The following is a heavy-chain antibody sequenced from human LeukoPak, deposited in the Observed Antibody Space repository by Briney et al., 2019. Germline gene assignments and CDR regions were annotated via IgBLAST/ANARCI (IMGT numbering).Heavy chain of an antibody. D-gene: IGHD6-19*01. V-gene: IGHV3-23*01. CDR1: GFTFSSYA. Sequence: GGSLRLSCAASGFTFSSYAMSWVRQAPGKGLEWSSPISGSGGSTYYADSVKGRFTISRDNSKNTLYLQMNSLRAEDTAVYYCAKDRYSSGWSGGYYFDYWGQGTLVTVSS. J-gene: IGHJ4*02. CDR3: AKDRYSSGWSGGYYFDY. CDR2: ISGSGGST.